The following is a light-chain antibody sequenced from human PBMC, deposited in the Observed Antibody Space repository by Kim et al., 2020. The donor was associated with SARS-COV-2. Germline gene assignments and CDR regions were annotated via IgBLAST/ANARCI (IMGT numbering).Light chain of an antibody. V-gene: IGKV2-30*01. J-gene: IGKJ4*01. CDR1: QSLVASDGNTY. CDR2: NIS. CDR3: MQGSHWPLT. Sequence: DVVMTQSPLSLPVTLGQPASISCKSSQSLVASDGNTYLSWFQQRPGQAPRRLIHNISNRDSGVPDKFSGSGSGTDFTLKISRVQAEDVGVYYCMQGSHWPLTFGGGTKVDIK.